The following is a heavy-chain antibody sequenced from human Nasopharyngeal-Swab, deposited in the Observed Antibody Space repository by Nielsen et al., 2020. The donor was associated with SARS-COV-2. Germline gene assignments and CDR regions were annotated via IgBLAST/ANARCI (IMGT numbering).Heavy chain of an antibody. CDR3: VRDLPYNEVS. J-gene: IGHJ5*02. Sequence: GGSLRLSCAASGFTFNTYWMNWARQAPGMGLEWVANIKEGGSQKNYADSVKGRFTISRDNSKNSLYLQMNSLRAEDTAIYYCVRDLPYNEVSWGQGTLVTVSS. D-gene: IGHD5-24*01. CDR1: GFTFNTYW. V-gene: IGHV3-7*03. CDR2: IKEGGSQK.